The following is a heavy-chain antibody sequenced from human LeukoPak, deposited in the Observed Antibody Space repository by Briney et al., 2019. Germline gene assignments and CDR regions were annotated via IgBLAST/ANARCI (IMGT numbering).Heavy chain of an antibody. CDR2: INHSGST. CDR3: ARGRRGYSYCFDY. V-gene: IGHV4-34*01. CDR1: GESFSGYY. J-gene: IGHJ4*02. D-gene: IGHD3-22*01. Sequence: SETLSLTCAVYGESFSGYYWSWIRQPPGKGLEWIGEINHSGSTNPHPSLKSRVTISVDTSNNQFSLKLSSVTAADTAIYYCARGRRGYSYCFDYWGQGTLVTVSS.